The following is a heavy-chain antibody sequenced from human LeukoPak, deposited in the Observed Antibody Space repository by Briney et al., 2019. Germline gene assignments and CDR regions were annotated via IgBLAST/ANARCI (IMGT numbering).Heavy chain of an antibody. V-gene: IGHV1-18*01. Sequence: ASVKVSCKASGYTFTSYGINWVRQAPGQGLEWMGWISTYNGNTHYAQKLQGRVTMTTDTSTSTACTELSSLRSEDTAVYYCARAEADVGLNGNYYYYYMDVWGKGTTVTVSS. CDR2: ISTYNGNT. D-gene: IGHD1-1*01. CDR1: GYTFTSYG. CDR3: ARAEADVGLNGNYYYYYMDV. J-gene: IGHJ6*03.